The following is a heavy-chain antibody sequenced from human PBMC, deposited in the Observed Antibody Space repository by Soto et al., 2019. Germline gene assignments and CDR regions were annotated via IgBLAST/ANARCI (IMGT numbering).Heavy chain of an antibody. V-gene: IGHV4-39*01. CDR3: ARHGNYDFWSGYYRYYYGMDV. CDR2: IYYSGST. Sequence: PSATLSLTCTVSGCSISSISYYWGWIRQPPGKGLEWIGSIYYSGSTYYNPSLKSRVTISVDTSKNQFSLKLSSVTAADTAVYYCARHGNYDFWSGYYRYYYGMDVWGQGTTVS. D-gene: IGHD3-3*01. CDR1: GCSISSISYY. J-gene: IGHJ6*02.